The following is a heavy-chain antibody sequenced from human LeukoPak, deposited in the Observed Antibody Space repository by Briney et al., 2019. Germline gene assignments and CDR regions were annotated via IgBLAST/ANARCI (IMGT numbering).Heavy chain of an antibody. Sequence: GGSLRLSCAASGFTFSSYGMHWVRQAPGKGLEWVAVISYDGSNKYYADSVKGRFTISRDNSKNTLYLQMNSPRAEDTAVYYCAKGGSTSSPDSYWYFDLWGRGTLVTVSS. CDR3: AKGGSTSSPDSYWYFDL. CDR1: GFTFSSYG. J-gene: IGHJ2*01. V-gene: IGHV3-30*18. CDR2: ISYDGSNK. D-gene: IGHD2-2*01.